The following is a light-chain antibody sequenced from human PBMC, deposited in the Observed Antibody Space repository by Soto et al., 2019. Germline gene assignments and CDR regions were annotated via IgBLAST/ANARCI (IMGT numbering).Light chain of an antibody. CDR3: QQYNNWPPWT. J-gene: IGKJ1*01. CDR1: QSVSNK. Sequence: EIVMTQSPATLSVSPGERAPLSCRASQSVSNKLAWYQQKPGQAPRLLIYHASARATGIPARFSGSGSGTEFTLTISGLQSEDFAVYYCQQYNNWPPWTFGQGTKVDIK. V-gene: IGKV3-15*01. CDR2: HAS.